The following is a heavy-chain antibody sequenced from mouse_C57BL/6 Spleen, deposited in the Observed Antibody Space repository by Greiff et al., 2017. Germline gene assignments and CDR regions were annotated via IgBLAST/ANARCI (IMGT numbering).Heavy chain of an antibody. J-gene: IGHJ3*01. CDR2: INPNNGGT. D-gene: IGHD2-1*01. V-gene: IGHV1-22*01. CDR1: GYTFTDYN. CDR3: ATGNYDAWFAY. Sequence: DVQLQESGPELVKPGASVKMSCKASGYTFTDYNMHWVKQSHGKSLEWIGYINPNNGGTSYNQKFKGKATLTVNKSSSTAYMELRSLTSEDSAVYYCATGNYDAWFAYWGQGTLVTVSA.